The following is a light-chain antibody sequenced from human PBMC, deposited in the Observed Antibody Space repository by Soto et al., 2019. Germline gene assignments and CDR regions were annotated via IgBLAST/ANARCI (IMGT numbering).Light chain of an antibody. CDR2: LDRGGSY. V-gene: IGLV4-60*02. CDR3: ETWYSNTHKV. CDR1: SGHNTYI. Sequence: QLVLTQSPSASASLGSSVKLTCILSSGHNTYIIAWHQQQPGKAPRFLMTLDRGGSYNRGSVVPDRFSGSSSGADRYLTISNLQFEDEGDYYCETWYSNTHKVFGGGTKLTVL. J-gene: IGLJ3*02.